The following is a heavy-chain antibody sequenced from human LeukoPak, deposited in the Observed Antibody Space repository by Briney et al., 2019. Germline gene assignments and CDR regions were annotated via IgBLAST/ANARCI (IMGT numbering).Heavy chain of an antibody. D-gene: IGHD2-15*01. J-gene: IGHJ3*02. CDR1: GYTFTGYY. CDR3: ARDQDASDDAFDI. CDR2: INPNNGGT. Sequence: ASVKVSCKASGYTFTGYYMHWVRQAPGQGLEGMGWINPNNGGTNYAQKFQGRVTMTRDTYIRTAYMELSRLRSDDTAVYYCARDQDASDDAFDIWGQGTMVTVSS. V-gene: IGHV1-2*02.